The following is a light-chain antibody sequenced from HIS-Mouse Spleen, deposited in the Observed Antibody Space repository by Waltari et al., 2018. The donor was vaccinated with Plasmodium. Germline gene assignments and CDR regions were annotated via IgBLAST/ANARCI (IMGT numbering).Light chain of an antibody. Sequence: SYELTQPPSVPVSPGQTASIHCSGDTLGDKYACWYQQKPGQSPVLVIYQDSKRPSGIPGRFSGSNSGNTATLTISGTQAMDEADYYCQAWDSSTVVFGGGTKLTVL. CDR1: TLGDKY. V-gene: IGLV3-1*01. CDR2: QDS. J-gene: IGLJ2*01. CDR3: QAWDSSTVV.